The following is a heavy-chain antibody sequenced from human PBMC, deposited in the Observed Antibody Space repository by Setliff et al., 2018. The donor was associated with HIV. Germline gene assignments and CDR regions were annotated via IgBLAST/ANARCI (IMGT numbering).Heavy chain of an antibody. Sequence: ASGKVSCKASGYTFTTYSLHWVRQAPGQSLEWMGWINVGNGDTKYSQDLQGRITITRDTSANTAYMELSRLRSDDTAVYFCARGALLAVFDFDHWGHGTLVTVSS. CDR3: ARGALLAVFDFDH. CDR1: GYTFTTYS. CDR2: INVGNGDT. D-gene: IGHD3-10*01. J-gene: IGHJ4*01. V-gene: IGHV1-3*01.